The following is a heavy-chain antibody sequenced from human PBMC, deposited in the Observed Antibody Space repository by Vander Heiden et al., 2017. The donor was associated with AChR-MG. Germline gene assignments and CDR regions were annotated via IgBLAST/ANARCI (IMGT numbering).Heavy chain of an antibody. V-gene: IGHV3-15*01. CDR1: RLPSSNAW. J-gene: IGHJ4*02. CDR3: TTGPITMVRGVIYSADY. Sequence: VQLVESGRGMVKSGRSLRLFCAASRLPSSNAWVGWVRQAPGKGLEGVGRIKSKTDGGTTDYAAPVKGRFTISRDDSKNTLYLQMNSLKTEDTAVYYCTTGPITMVRGVIYSADYWGQGTLVTVSS. CDR2: IKSKTDGGTT. D-gene: IGHD3-10*01.